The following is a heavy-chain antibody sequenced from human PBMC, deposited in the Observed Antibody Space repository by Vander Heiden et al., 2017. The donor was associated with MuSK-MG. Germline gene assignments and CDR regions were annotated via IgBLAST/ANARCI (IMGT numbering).Heavy chain of an antibody. J-gene: IGHJ6*02. D-gene: IGHD5-18*01. CDR3: ASRYSYPYGMDV. Sequence: EVQLVESGGGLVKPGGSLRLSRAASGFTFRSYRMNWVGQAPGKGLEWVSSISSSSSYIYYADSLKGRFTISRDNAKNSLYLQMNSLRAEDTAVYYCASRYSYPYGMDVWGQGTTVTVSS. V-gene: IGHV3-21*01. CDR2: ISSSSSYI. CDR1: GFTFRSYR.